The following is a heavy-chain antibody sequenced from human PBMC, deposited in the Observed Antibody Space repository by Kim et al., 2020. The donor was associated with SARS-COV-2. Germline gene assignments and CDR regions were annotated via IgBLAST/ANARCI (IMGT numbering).Heavy chain of an antibody. CDR3: TTARIAAGGHYYYYGMEV. D-gene: IGHD6-13*01. CDR2: IKSETDGGTT. V-gene: IGHV3-15*01. J-gene: IGHJ6*02. CDR1: GFTFNKAW. Sequence: GGSLRLSCAASGFTFNKAWMNWVRQAPGKGLEWVGLIKSETDGGTTDYATPVKGRFTISRDDSESTLYLQMNSLKTEGTAVYYCTTARIAAGGHYYYYGMEVWGQGTTVTVSS.